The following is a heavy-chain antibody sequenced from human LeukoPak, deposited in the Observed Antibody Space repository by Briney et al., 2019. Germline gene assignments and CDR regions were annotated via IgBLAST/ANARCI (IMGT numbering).Heavy chain of an antibody. CDR2: IKSKTDGGTT. J-gene: IGHJ4*02. Sequence: GGSLRLSCAASGFTFSNAWMSWVRQAPGKGLEWVGRIKSKTDGGTTDYAAPVKGRFTISREDSKNTRYLQMNSLKTEATAVYYCTTEYINQRLCVYWGQGTLVTVSS. CDR3: TTEYINQRLCVY. V-gene: IGHV3-15*01. CDR1: GFTFSNAW. D-gene: IGHD2-2*01.